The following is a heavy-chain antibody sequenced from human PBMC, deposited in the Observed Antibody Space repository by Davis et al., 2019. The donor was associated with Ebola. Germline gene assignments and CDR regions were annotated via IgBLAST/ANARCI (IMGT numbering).Heavy chain of an antibody. D-gene: IGHD6-13*01. CDR2: LMPHSGDS. Sequence: ASVKVSCKASGYSFTSHDINWVRQAPGQGLEWMGWLMPHSGDSASAQKFQGSVTMTRATSTSTVYMELSNLRSEDTAVYYCARGSFLRQQLILSSGFDPWGQGTLVTVSS. J-gene: IGHJ5*02. V-gene: IGHV1-8*02. CDR3: ARGSFLRQQLILSSGFDP. CDR1: GYSFTSHD.